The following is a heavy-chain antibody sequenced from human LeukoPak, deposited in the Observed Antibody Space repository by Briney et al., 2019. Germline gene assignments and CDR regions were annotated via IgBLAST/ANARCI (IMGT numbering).Heavy chain of an antibody. V-gene: IGHV4-39*01. J-gene: IGHJ4*02. CDR3: ARHEPKLRLGELSLYCFDY. D-gene: IGHD3-16*02. Sequence: SETLSLTCTVSGGSISSSSYYWDWIRQPPGKGLEWIGSIYYSGSTYYNPSLKSRVTISVDTSKNQFSLKLSSVTAADTAVYYCARHEPKLRLGELSLYCFDYWGQGTLVTVSS. CDR2: IYYSGST. CDR1: GGSISSSSYY.